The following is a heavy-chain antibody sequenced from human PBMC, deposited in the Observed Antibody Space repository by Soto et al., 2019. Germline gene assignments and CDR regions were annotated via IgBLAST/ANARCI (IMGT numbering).Heavy chain of an antibody. CDR1: GFTVSYYY. V-gene: IGHV3-11*06. D-gene: IGHD3-10*02. Sequence: GGSLRLSCAASGFTVSYYYMSWIRQAPGKGLEWLSYSSNSGTYTRYADSVKGRFSISRDNAKNSLYLQINSLRGEDSATYYCARSGDNYNVLDYWGQGTPVTVSS. J-gene: IGHJ4*02. CDR2: SSNSGTYT. CDR3: ARSGDNYNVLDY.